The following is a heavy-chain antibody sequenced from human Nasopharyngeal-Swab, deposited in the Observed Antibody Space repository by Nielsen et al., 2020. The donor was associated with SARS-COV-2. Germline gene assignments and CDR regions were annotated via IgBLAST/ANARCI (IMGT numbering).Heavy chain of an antibody. V-gene: IGHV3-30*03. CDR1: KFTFSSYG. CDR3: VRESHWDGFFGNFDY. Sequence: GESLKISCEASKFTFSSYGMNWVRQAPGNGLEWVALISYDRNDINYADSVKGRFTISRDNAGNFVYLEMNSLRAEDTAFYYCVRESHWDGFFGNFDYWGQGTLVSVSS. CDR2: ISYDRNDI. D-gene: IGHD3-3*01. J-gene: IGHJ4*02.